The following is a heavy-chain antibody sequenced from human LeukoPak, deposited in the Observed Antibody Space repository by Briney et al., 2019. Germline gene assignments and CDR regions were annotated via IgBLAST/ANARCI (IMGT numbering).Heavy chain of an antibody. V-gene: IGHV3-64*01. CDR2: ISSNGGST. CDR1: GFTFSSYA. Sequence: GGSLRLSCAASGFTFSSYAMHWVRQAPGKGLEYVSAISSNGGSTYYANSVKGRFTISRDNSKNTLYLQMGSLRAEDMAVYYCAREFYEDVWGKGTTVTVSS. J-gene: IGHJ6*04. CDR3: AREFYEDV. D-gene: IGHD3-16*01.